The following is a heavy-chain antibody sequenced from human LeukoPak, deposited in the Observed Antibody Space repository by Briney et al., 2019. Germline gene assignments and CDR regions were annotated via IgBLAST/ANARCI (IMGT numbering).Heavy chain of an antibody. J-gene: IGHJ4*02. V-gene: IGHV3-48*03. CDR2: ISSSGSTI. D-gene: IGHD4-17*01. Sequence: GGSLRLSCAASGFTFSSYEMNWVRQAPGKGLDWVSYISSSGSTIYYADSVKGRFTISRDNAKNSLYLQMNSLRAEDTAVYYCARGGHYGPRDYWGQGTLVTVSS. CDR1: GFTFSSYE. CDR3: ARGGHYGPRDY.